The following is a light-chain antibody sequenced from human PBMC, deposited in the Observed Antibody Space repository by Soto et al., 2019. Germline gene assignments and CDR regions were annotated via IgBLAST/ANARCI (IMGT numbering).Light chain of an antibody. Sequence: EIVLTQSPGTLSLSPGERATLSCRASQSVSSSYLAWYQQKPGQAPRLLIYGASSRATGIPDRFSGSGSGTDFTLTSSRLEPEDLAVYYCQQYGSSPPYTFGPGTKLEIK. CDR2: GAS. CDR1: QSVSSSY. CDR3: QQYGSSPPYT. V-gene: IGKV3-20*01. J-gene: IGKJ2*01.